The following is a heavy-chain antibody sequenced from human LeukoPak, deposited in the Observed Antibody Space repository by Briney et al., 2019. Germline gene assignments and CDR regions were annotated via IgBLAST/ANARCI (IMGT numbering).Heavy chain of an antibody. J-gene: IGHJ4*02. CDR3: ARDVRRSDSGYAMFDY. Sequence: GPVKVSCKTSGYAFTDYPLHWLRQAPGQRLQWMGWINADKGNTKYSQEFQGRVTITRDTFATTTYMELSSLTSEDTAVYYCARDVRRSDSGYAMFDYWGQGTLVTASS. D-gene: IGHD5-12*01. CDR2: INADKGNT. CDR1: GYAFTDYP. V-gene: IGHV1-3*01.